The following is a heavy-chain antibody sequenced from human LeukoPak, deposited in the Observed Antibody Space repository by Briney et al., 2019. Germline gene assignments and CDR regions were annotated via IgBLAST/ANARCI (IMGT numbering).Heavy chain of an antibody. Sequence: SETLSLTCTVSGGSISSYYWSWIRQPPGKGLEWIGYIYYSGSTNYNPSLKSRVTISVDTSKNQFSLKLSSVTAADTAVYYCARGASDILVVPAEGYYYMDVWGKGTRSPSP. V-gene: IGHV4-59*01. D-gene: IGHD2-2*01. CDR3: ARGASDILVVPAEGYYYMDV. CDR2: IYYSGST. CDR1: GGSISSYY. J-gene: IGHJ6*03.